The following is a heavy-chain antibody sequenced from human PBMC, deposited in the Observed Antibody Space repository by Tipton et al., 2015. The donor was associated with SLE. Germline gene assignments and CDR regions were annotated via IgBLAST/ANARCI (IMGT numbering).Heavy chain of an antibody. D-gene: IGHD7-27*01. J-gene: IGHJ4*02. Sequence: LSLTCAVYGGSFSGYYWSWVRQAPGKGLEWVANIKQDGSEKYYVDSVKGRFTISRDNAKNSLYLQMNSLRAEDTAVYYCARDKANWGSRYFDYWGQGTLVTVSS. CDR1: GGSFSGYY. CDR2: IKQDGSEK. V-gene: IGHV3-7*03. CDR3: ARDKANWGSRYFDY.